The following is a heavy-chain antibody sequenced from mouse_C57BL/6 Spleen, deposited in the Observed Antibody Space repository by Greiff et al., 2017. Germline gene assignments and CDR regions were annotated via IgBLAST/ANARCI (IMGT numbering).Heavy chain of an antibody. CDR3: TTITTVVARYFDV. CDR1: GYTFTDYE. J-gene: IGHJ1*03. D-gene: IGHD1-1*01. Sequence: QVQLKQSGAELVRPGASVTLSCKASGYTFTDYEMHWVKQTPVHGLEWIGAIDPETGGTAYNQKFKGKAILTADKSSSTAYMELRSLTSEDSAVYYCTTITTVVARYFDVWGTGTTVTVSS. V-gene: IGHV1-15*01. CDR2: IDPETGGT.